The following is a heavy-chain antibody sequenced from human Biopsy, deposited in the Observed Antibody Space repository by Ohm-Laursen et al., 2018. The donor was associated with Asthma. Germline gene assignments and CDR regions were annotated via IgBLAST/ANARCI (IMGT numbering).Heavy chain of an antibody. Sequence: SSVKVACKSLGGTFNTYVIGWARQAPGQGLEWMGGINSVFGTTTYPQKFQDRVTITADDSTSTVYMELSSLRSEDTAVYYCARKAGSCISRTCYSLDFWGQGTLVTVSS. CDR2: INSVFGTT. CDR3: ARKAGSCISRTCYSLDF. J-gene: IGHJ4*02. V-gene: IGHV1-69*01. D-gene: IGHD2-2*01. CDR1: GGTFNTYV.